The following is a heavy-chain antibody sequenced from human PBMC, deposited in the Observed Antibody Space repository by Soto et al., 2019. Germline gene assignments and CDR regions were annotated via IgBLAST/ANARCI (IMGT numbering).Heavy chain of an antibody. V-gene: IGHV1-3*04. CDR2: INTGNGNT. CDR3: ARASGVFDI. J-gene: IGHJ3*02. D-gene: IGHD2-15*01. CDR1: GYTFTSYA. Sequence: ASVKVSCKASGYTFTSYAVHWVRQAPGQRLEWMGWINTGNGNTKYSQKFQGRVTIAGDTSASTAYMELSSLRSEDTAVYYCARASGVFDIWGQGTMVTVSS.